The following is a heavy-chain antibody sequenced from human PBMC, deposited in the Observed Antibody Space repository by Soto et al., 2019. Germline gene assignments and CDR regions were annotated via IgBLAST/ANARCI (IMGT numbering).Heavy chain of an antibody. D-gene: IGHD6-13*01. V-gene: IGHV1-18*01. CDR2: ISAYNGNT. J-gene: IGHJ4*02. Sequence: QVQLVQSGAEVKKPGASVKVSCKASGYTFTSYGISWVRQAPGQGLEWMGWISAYNGNTNYAQKLQGRVTMTTDTSTRTACMALRFLRSYNTAVYWCERGYGWRSRGRRWGSGALVPDS. CDR3: ERGYGWRSRGRR. CDR1: GYTFTSYG.